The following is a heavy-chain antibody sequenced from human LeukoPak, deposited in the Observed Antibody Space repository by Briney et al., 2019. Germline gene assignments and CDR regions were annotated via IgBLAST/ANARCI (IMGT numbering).Heavy chain of an antibody. CDR1: GFTFSSYD. V-gene: IGHV3-30*04. CDR3: AKSYYYGSGSYYLFDY. CDR2: MSYDGTNK. J-gene: IGHJ4*02. D-gene: IGHD3-10*01. Sequence: GRSLRLSCAASGFTFSSYDLHWVRQAPGKGLEWVTFMSYDGTNKYYADSVKGRFTISRDNSKNTLYLQMNSLRAEDTALYYCAKSYYYGSGSYYLFDYWGQGTLVTVSS.